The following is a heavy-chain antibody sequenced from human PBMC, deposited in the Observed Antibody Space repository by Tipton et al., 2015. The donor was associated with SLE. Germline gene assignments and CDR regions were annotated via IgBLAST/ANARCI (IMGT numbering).Heavy chain of an antibody. D-gene: IGHD6-6*01. Sequence: TLSLTCAVYGGSFSGYYWSWIRQPPGKGLEWIGEINHSGSTNYNPSLKSRVTISVDTSKNQFSLKLSSVTAADTAVYYCARISGSSANFDYSGHGPLAPVSS. J-gene: IGHJ4*01. CDR3: ARISGSSANFDY. CDR1: GGSFSGYY. CDR2: INHSGST. V-gene: IGHV4-34*01.